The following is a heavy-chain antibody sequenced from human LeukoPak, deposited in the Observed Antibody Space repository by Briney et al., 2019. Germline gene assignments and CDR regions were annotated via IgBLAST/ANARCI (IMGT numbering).Heavy chain of an antibody. CDR2: MNPNSGNT. CDR1: GYTFTSYD. CDR3: ATDSMYSSGWYAIDY. J-gene: IGHJ4*02. D-gene: IGHD6-19*01. V-gene: IGHV1-8*01. Sequence: GASVKVSCKASGYTFTSYDINWVRQATGQGLEWMGWMNPNSGNTGYAQKFQGRVTMARNTSISTAYMELSSLRSEDTAVYYCATDSMYSSGWYAIDYWGQGTLVTVSS.